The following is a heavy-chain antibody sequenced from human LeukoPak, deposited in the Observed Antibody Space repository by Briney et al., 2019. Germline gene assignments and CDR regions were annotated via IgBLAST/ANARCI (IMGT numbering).Heavy chain of an antibody. Sequence: SETLSLTCTVSGGSISSGSYYWGWIRQPPGKGLEWIGSTYYSGSTYYNPSLKSRVTISVDTSKNQFSLKLSSVTAADTAVYYCARDSCRSVSCFNNWFDPWGQGTLVTVSS. J-gene: IGHJ5*02. D-gene: IGHD2-2*01. CDR1: GGSISSGSYY. V-gene: IGHV4-39*07. CDR2: TYYSGST. CDR3: ARDSCRSVSCFNNWFDP.